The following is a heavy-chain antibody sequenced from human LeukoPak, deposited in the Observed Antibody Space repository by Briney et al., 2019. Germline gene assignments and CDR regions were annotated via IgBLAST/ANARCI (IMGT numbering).Heavy chain of an antibody. J-gene: IGHJ3*02. CDR1: GFTFGSYW. CDR3: VRERSYCTSNTCYTGFSFDI. V-gene: IGHV3-7*01. Sequence: PGGSLRLSCVASGFTFGSYWMNWVRQAPGMGLEWVANIKQDGSEKYYVDSVKGRFTISRDNAKNSLYLQMNSLRADDTAVYYCVRERSYCTSNTCYTGFSFDIWGQGTTVTVSS. CDR2: IKQDGSEK. D-gene: IGHD2/OR15-2a*01.